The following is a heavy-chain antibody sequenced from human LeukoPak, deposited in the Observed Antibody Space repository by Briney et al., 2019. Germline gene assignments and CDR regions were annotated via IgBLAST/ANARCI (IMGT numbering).Heavy chain of an antibody. CDR1: GVSISSTNSY. V-gene: IGHV4-39*07. CDR2: IYSSGST. CDR3: ARKREGPATGIDY. Sequence: SETLSLTCTVPGVSISSTNSYWGWIRQSPRTGLEWIGNIYSSGSTYYSPSLKSRVTISIDTSENQFSLKLTSVTAADTVVYYCARKREGPATGIDYWGQGTLVTVSS. D-gene: IGHD2-15*01. J-gene: IGHJ4*02.